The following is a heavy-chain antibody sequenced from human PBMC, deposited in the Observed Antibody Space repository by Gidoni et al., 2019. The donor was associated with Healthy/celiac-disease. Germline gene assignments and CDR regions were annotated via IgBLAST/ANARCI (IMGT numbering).Heavy chain of an antibody. CDR2: ISCSGCST. J-gene: IGHJ4*02. CDR3: SKDFSVVGVPAAYY. Sequence: EVQLLESGGGLVQPGGSLRLSCAASGFTFSSYAMSWVRQAPGKGLGGVSAISCSGCSTYYADPVKGRFTNSRDNSKNKLYLQMNSLRAEDTAVYYCSKDFSVVGVPAAYYWGQGTLVTVSS. CDR1: GFTFSSYA. D-gene: IGHD2-2*01. V-gene: IGHV3-23*01.